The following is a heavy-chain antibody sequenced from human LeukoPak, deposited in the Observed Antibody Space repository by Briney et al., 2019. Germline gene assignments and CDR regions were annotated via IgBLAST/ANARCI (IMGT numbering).Heavy chain of an antibody. Sequence: GGSLRLSCAASGFTVSSNYMSWVRQAPGKGLEWVSVIYSGGSTYYADSVKGRSTISRDNSKNTLYLQMNSLRAEDTAVYYCARLHSSGYYYLTYYFDYWGQGTLVTVSS. CDR1: GFTVSSNY. D-gene: IGHD3-22*01. J-gene: IGHJ4*02. V-gene: IGHV3-66*04. CDR2: IYSGGST. CDR3: ARLHSSGYYYLTYYFDY.